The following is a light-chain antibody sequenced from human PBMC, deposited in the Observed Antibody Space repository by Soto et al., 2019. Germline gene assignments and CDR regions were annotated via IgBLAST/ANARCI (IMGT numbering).Light chain of an antibody. CDR2: EVN. CDR1: SSDIGAYKY. Sequence: QSALTQPASVSGSPGQSVTISCTGTSSDIGAYKYVSWYQHHPGKSPRLMIYEVNKRPSGVPDRFSGSKSGNTASLTVSGLQADDEADYYCSSYAGSTNYVFGTGTKVTVL. J-gene: IGLJ1*01. V-gene: IGLV2-8*01. CDR3: SSYAGSTNYV.